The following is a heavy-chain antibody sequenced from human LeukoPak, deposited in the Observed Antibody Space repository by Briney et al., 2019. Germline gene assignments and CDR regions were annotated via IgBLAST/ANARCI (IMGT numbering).Heavy chain of an antibody. D-gene: IGHD6-19*01. J-gene: IGHJ4*02. V-gene: IGHV1-2*02. CDR3: ARSKSGGWYMFDY. CDR2: INPNSGGT. Sequence: ASVKDSCKASGYTFTGYYMHWLRQAPGQELEGMGWINPNSGGTNYAQKFQGRVTMTRDTSISTAYMEQSRLRSDDTAVYYCARSKSGGWYMFDYWGQGTLVTVSS. CDR1: GYTFTGYY.